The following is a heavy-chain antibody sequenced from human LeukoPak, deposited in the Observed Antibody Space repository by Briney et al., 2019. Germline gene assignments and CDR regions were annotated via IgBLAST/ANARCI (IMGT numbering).Heavy chain of an antibody. CDR1: GFTFSGSA. CDR3: TRGTKYYGDYPGD. J-gene: IGHJ4*02. CDR2: IRSKANSYAT. V-gene: IGHV3-73*01. D-gene: IGHD4-17*01. Sequence: GGSLRLSCAASGFTFSGSAMHWVRQASGKGLEWVGRIRSKANSYATAYAASVKGRFTISRDDSKNTAYLQMNSLKTEDTAVYYCTRGTKYYGDYPGDWGQGTLVTVSS.